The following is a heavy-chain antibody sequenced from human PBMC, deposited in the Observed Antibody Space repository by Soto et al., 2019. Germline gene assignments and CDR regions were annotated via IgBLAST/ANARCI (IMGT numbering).Heavy chain of an antibody. Sequence: EXLKIPYRCSGDXSPGYVRRWVRQMPGKGLEWMGIIYPGDSDTRYSPSFQGQVTISADKSRSTAYLPWSSLKASDTAMYYCANLLSIAARPGYYYYGMDVWGQGTTGTVSS. D-gene: IGHD6-6*01. CDR1: GDXSPGYV. J-gene: IGHJ6*02. CDR3: ANLLSIAARPGYYYYGMDV. V-gene: IGHV5-51*01. CDR2: IYPGDSDT.